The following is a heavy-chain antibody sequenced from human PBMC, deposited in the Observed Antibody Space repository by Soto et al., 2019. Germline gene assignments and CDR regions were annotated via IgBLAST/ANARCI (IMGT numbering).Heavy chain of an antibody. CDR2: VYYSGGT. D-gene: IGHD6-19*01. J-gene: IGHJ5*01. CDR3: ARNHRYSSGWYES. Sequence: QVQLQESGPGLVKPSETLSLTCTVSGGSISSYYWTWIRQPPGKGLEWIGYVYYSGGTNYNPSLQSRVTISVDTSKSQFSLNLSSVTAADTAVYYCARNHRYSSGWYESWGQGILVTVSS. CDR1: GGSISSYY. V-gene: IGHV4-59*01.